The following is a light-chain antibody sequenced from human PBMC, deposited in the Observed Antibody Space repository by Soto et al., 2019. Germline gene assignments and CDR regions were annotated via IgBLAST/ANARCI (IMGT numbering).Light chain of an antibody. J-gene: IGLJ2*01. V-gene: IGLV1-40*01. CDR3: QSYDSSLSGSV. CDR1: SSNIGAGYD. CDR2: GNS. Sequence: QSVLTQPPSVSGAPGQRVXISCTGSSSNIGAGYDVHWYQQLPGTAPKLLIYGNSNRPSGVPDRFSGSKSGTSASLAITGLQAEDEADYYCQSYDSSLSGSVFGGGTKVTVL.